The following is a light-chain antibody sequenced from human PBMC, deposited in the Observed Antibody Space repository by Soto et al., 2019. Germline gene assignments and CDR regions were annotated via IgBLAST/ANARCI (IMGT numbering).Light chain of an antibody. CDR2: DVS. CDR3: SSYTRSSTRV. CDR1: SSDVGGYNY. J-gene: IGLJ3*02. Sequence: QSALTQPASVSGSPGQSITISCTGTSSDVGGYNYVSWYQQHPGKAPQLMIYDVSNRASGVSNPFSGSKTGNTAALTSLGVQAEADADYYCSSYTRSSTRVFGGGTKLTVL. V-gene: IGLV2-14*01.